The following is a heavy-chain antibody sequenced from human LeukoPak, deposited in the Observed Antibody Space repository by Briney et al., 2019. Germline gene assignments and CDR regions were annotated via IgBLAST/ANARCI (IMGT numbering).Heavy chain of an antibody. J-gene: IGHJ4*02. V-gene: IGHV3-7*01. Sequence: PGGSLRLSCAASGFTFSNHWMSWVRQAPGKGLEWVANINQTGSEKYYVDSVKARFTISRDNAKKSLFLQMNSLRADDTAVYYCAGEESSAWSHWGQGTLVTVSS. CDR2: INQTGSEK. CDR3: AGEESSAWSH. D-gene: IGHD6-19*01. CDR1: GFTFSNHW.